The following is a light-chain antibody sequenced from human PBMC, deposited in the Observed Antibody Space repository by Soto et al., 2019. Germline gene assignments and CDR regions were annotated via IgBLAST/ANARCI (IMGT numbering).Light chain of an antibody. CDR3: QHYGSSGST. CDR1: QSVNIN. CDR2: GTS. V-gene: IGKV3-15*01. J-gene: IGKJ5*01. Sequence: EIVMTQSPATLSVSPGERATLSCRASQSVNINLAWYQQKPGQAPRLLIYGTSTRATGVPARFSGSGSGTEFTLTISNLQSEDFAVYYCQHYGSSGSTFGQGTRLEIK.